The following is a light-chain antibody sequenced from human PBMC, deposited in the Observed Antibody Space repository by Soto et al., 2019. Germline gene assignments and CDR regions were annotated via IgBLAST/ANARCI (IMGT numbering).Light chain of an antibody. V-gene: IGKV1-5*03. CDR1: QNINIW. CDR3: QQYDDYWT. Sequence: DIPMTQSPSTLSASVGDRVTITCRASQNINIWLAWYQQKPGKAPKLLIYRASNLESGVPSRFSGSGSGTEFTLTINSLQPDDSATYYCQQYDDYWTFGQGTKVEVK. J-gene: IGKJ1*01. CDR2: RAS.